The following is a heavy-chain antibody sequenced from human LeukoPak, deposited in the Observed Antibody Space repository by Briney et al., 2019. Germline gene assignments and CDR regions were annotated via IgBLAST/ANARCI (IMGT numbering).Heavy chain of an antibody. V-gene: IGHV4-30-2*01. D-gene: IGHD5-18*01. J-gene: IGHJ4*02. CDR2: FYHSWST. CDR1: GGSLNSGGYS. Sequence: TLSLTCAVSGGSLNSGGYSWGWIRHPPGMGVEWMEYFYHSWSTYHNPSLKSRVTISVDRSKNHFSHKLNSVTAADTAVYYCARGYGTFDCWGQGILVTVSS. CDR3: ARGYGTFDC.